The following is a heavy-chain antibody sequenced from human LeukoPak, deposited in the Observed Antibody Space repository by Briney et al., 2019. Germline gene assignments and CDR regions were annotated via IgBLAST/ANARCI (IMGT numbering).Heavy chain of an antibody. CDR1: GFTFSNAW. CDR3: ARGIPGGGAALSYYYYYMDV. J-gene: IGHJ6*03. V-gene: IGHV3-30*03. Sequence: PGGSLRLSCAASGFTFSNAWMSWVRQAPGRGLEWVAGISYDGSNKYYADSVKGRFTFSRDNSKNTLYLQMNSLRAEDTAVYYCARGIPGGGAALSYYYYYMDVWGTGTPVTVSS. D-gene: IGHD2-21*01. CDR2: ISYDGSNK.